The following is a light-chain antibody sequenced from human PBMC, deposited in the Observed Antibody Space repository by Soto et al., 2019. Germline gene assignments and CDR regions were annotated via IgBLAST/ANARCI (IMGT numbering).Light chain of an antibody. Sequence: EIVLTQSPGTLSLSPGERATLSCRASQSVSRTYLAWYQQTPGQAPRLLIYGASSRATGIPDRFSGSGSGTDFTLTISRLEPEDFAVYYCQQYAGSPRTFGQGTKVEIK. CDR1: QSVSRTY. J-gene: IGKJ1*01. V-gene: IGKV3-20*01. CDR2: GAS. CDR3: QQYAGSPRT.